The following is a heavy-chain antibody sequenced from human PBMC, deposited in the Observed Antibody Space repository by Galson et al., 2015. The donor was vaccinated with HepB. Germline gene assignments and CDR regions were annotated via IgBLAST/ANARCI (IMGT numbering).Heavy chain of an antibody. D-gene: IGHD1-26*01. V-gene: IGHV1-3*01. Sequence: SVKVPCKASGYTFPNYNIHWVRQAPGQRLEWMGWINAANGNTKYSEKFQGRVTISRDTSATTAYMDLSSLRSEGIAVYYCARELTGSYDYWGQGTLVTVSS. CDR3: ARELTGSYDY. CDR2: INAANGNT. J-gene: IGHJ4*02. CDR1: GYTFPNYN.